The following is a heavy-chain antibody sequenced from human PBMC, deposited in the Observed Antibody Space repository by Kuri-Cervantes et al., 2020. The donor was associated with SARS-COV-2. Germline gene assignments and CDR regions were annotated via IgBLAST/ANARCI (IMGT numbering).Heavy chain of an antibody. V-gene: IGHV1-46*01. CDR3: ASGSITIFGVVTTGFDY. CDR1: GYTFTSYY. Sequence: ASVKVSCKASGYTFTSYYMHWVRQAPGQGLEWMGIINPSGGSTSYAQKFQGRVTMTRDTSTSTVYMELNSLRAEDTAVYCCASGSITIFGVVTTGFDYWGQGTLVTVSS. D-gene: IGHD3-3*01. CDR2: INPSGGST. J-gene: IGHJ4*02.